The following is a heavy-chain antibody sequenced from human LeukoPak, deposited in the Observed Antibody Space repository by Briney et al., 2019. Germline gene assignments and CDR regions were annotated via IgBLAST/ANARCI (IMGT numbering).Heavy chain of an antibody. CDR2: INPNSGGT. CDR3: ARDRGGEYYYGSGSTYFDY. J-gene: IGHJ4*02. CDR1: GYTFTGYY. Sequence: GSVKVSCKASGYTFTGYYMHWVRQAPGQGLEWMGWINPNSGGTNYAQKFQGRVTMTRDTSISTAYMELSRLRADDTAVYYWARDRGGEYYYGSGSTYFDYWGQGTLSPSPQ. V-gene: IGHV1-2*02. D-gene: IGHD3-10*01.